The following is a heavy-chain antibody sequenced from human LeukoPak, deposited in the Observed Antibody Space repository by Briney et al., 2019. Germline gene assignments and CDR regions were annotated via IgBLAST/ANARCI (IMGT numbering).Heavy chain of an antibody. J-gene: IGHJ2*01. D-gene: IGHD2-2*01. Sequence: GGSLRLSCAASGFNFNVYHMNWVRQAPGRGLEWVSYISSGATTILYADSVRGRLTISRDNAKNLVYLQMSGLRAEDTAVYYCARGLSQVLSVWHFDIWGRGTQVTVSS. CDR3: ARGLSQVLSVWHFDI. V-gene: IGHV3-48*01. CDR2: ISSGATTI. CDR1: GFNFNVYH.